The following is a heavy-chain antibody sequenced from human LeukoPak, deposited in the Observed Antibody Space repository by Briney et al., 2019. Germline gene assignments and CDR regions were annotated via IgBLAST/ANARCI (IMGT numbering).Heavy chain of an antibody. D-gene: IGHD6-19*01. V-gene: IGHV3-48*03. CDR3: ARGRAVADTGEAFDI. CDR2: ISSSGSTI. J-gene: IGHJ3*02. CDR1: GFTFSSYE. Sequence: GGSLRLSCAASGFTFSSYEMNWVRQAPGKGLEWVSYISSSGSTIYYADSVKGRFTISRDNAKNSLCLQMNSLRAEDTAVYYCARGRAVADTGEAFDIWGQGTMVTVSS.